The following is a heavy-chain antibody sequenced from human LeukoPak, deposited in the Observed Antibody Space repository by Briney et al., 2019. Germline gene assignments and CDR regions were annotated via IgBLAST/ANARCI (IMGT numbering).Heavy chain of an antibody. CDR2: MNCNGET. V-gene: IGHV1-2*02. D-gene: IGHD3-22*01. Sequence: GASVNVSSKASGYTFTAYYMHWVRQAPGQGLEWMGWMNCNGETKYATQCQGRFTMTRDTSVSTLYMELSRLRYDDTAVYYCARERDSSGYSPLDRWGEGTRVTVSS. CDR1: GYTFTAYY. J-gene: IGHJ5*02. CDR3: ARERDSSGYSPLDR.